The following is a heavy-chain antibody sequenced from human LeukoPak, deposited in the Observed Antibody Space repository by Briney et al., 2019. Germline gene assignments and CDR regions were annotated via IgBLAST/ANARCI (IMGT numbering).Heavy chain of an antibody. CDR3: ARQQSQWPGRYFDY. CDR2: IYYSGST. Sequence: SETLSLTCTVSGGSISSYYWSWIRQPPGKGLEWIGYIYYSGSTNYNPSLKSRVTISVDTSKNQFSLKLSSVTAADTAVYYCARQQSQWPGRYFDYWGQGTLIIVSS. V-gene: IGHV4-59*08. CDR1: GGSISSYY. J-gene: IGHJ4*02. D-gene: IGHD6-19*01.